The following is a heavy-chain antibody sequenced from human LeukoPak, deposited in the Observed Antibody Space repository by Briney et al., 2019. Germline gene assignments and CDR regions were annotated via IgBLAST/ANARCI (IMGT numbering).Heavy chain of an antibody. Sequence: KASETLSLTCAVYGGSFSGYYWSWIRQPPGKGLEWIGEINHSGSTNHNPSLKSRVTISVDTSKNQFSLKLSSVTAADTAVYYCAYSGYYYYYYSMDVWGQGTTVTVSS. CDR1: GGSFSGYY. CDR2: INHSGST. J-gene: IGHJ6*02. V-gene: IGHV4-34*01. D-gene: IGHD1-26*01. CDR3: AYSGYYYYYYSMDV.